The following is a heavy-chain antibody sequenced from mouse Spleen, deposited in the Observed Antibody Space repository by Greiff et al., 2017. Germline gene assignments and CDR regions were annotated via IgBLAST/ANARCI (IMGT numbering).Heavy chain of an antibody. CDR2: INPYNGGT. CDR3: ARPYSNYDWYFDV. V-gene: IGHV1-19*01. Sequence: VQLQQSGPVLVKPGASVKMSCKASGYTFTDYYMNWVKQSHGKSLEWIGVINPYNGGTSYNQKFKGKATLTVDKSSSTAYMELNSLTSEDSAVYYCARPYSNYDWYFDVWGTGTTVTVSS. CDR1: GYTFTDYY. D-gene: IGHD2-5*01. J-gene: IGHJ1*03.